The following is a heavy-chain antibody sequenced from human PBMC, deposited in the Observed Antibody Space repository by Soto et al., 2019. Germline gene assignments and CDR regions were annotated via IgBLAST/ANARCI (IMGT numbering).Heavy chain of an antibody. D-gene: IGHD5-12*01. CDR1: GYSFSTYW. V-gene: IGHV5-51*01. CDR3: ARHSLATQPGDY. CDR2: IYPGDSDT. J-gene: IGHJ4*02. Sequence: GESLKISCKASGYSFSTYWIAWVRQRPGKGLDWMGIIYPGDSDTRYSPSFQGQVTISVDNSIDTAYLEWTTLRASDSATYYCARHSLATQPGDYWGQGTRVTVS.